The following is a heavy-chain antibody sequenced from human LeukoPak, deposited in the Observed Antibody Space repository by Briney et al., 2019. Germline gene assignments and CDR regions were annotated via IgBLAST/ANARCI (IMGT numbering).Heavy chain of an antibody. CDR3: ARGGLGSWTFDS. V-gene: IGHV3-48*04. J-gene: IGHJ4*02. Sequence: GGSLRLSCAASGFIFSTYSMNWVRQAPGKGLEWVSYISSSGRTIYYADSVKGRLTFARDNAKYSLYLQMNSLRAEDTAAYYCARGGLGSWTFDSWGQGTLVTVSS. CDR1: GFIFSTYS. D-gene: IGHD1-26*01. CDR2: ISSSGRTI.